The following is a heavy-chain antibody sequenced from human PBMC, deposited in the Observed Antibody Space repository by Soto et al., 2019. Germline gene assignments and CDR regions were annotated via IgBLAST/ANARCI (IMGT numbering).Heavy chain of an antibody. CDR3: ARRRFHNWNYYYYYYGMDV. Sequence: ASVKVSCKXSGGTFSSYAISWVRQAPGQGLEWMGGIIPIFGTANYAQKFQGRVTITADESTSTAYMELSSLRSEDTAVYYCARRRFHNWNYYYYYYGMDVWGQGTTVTVSS. D-gene: IGHD1-7*01. CDR1: GGTFSSYA. J-gene: IGHJ6*02. V-gene: IGHV1-69*13. CDR2: IIPIFGTA.